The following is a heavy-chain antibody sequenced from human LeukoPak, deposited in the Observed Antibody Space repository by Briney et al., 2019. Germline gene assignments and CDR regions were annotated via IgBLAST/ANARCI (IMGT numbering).Heavy chain of an antibody. CDR1: GGSISSSNW. D-gene: IGHD6-19*01. CDR3: ARVSIAVAGTDY. J-gene: IGHJ4*02. Sequence: SETLSLTCAVSGGSISSSNWWSWVRPPPGKGLEWIGEIYHSGSTNYNPSLKSRVTISVDKSKNQFSLKLSSVTAADTAVYYCARVSIAVAGTDYWGQGTLVTVSS. V-gene: IGHV4-4*02. CDR2: IYHSGST.